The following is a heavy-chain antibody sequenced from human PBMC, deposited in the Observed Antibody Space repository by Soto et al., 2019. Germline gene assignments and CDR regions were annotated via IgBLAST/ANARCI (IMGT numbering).Heavy chain of an antibody. CDR3: ARQDIVVVVAATFLAFDI. V-gene: IGHV4-39*01. J-gene: IGHJ3*02. CDR2: IYYSGST. Sequence: QLQLQESGPGLVKPSETLSLTCTVSGGSISSSSYYWGWIRQPPGKGLEWIGSIYYSGSTYYNPSLKSRVPISVDTSKNQFSLKLSSVTAADTAVYYCARQDIVVVVAATFLAFDIWGQGTMVTVSS. CDR1: GGSISSSSYY. D-gene: IGHD2-15*01.